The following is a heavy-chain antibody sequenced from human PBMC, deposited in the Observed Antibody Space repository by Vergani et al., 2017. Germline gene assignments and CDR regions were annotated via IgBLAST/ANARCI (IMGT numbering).Heavy chain of an antibody. J-gene: IGHJ6*03. D-gene: IGHD3-10*01. V-gene: IGHV3-30*18. CDR3: AKSGSVTSGSLQYNFYRDV. Sequence: QVQLAESGGGRVQPGRSLRLSCAASGFSFSSHAIHWVRQAPGNGLEWVAGISNDGSKKYYADSVKGRFTISRDNSKNTRDLQMNSLRTQDTAVYYCAKSGSVTSGSLQYNFYRDVSGKGTTVTVS. CDR2: ISNDGSKK. CDR1: GFSFSSHA.